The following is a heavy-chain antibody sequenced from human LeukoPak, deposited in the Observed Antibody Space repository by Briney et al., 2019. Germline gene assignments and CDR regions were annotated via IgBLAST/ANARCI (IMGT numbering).Heavy chain of an antibody. D-gene: IGHD3-22*01. CDR1: GVPVSSNL. V-gene: IGHV3-66*01. CDR2: IYSDDNA. J-gene: IGHJ4*02. Sequence: PGGSLRLSCSASGVPVSSNLLSWVRQAPGKGLEWVSVIYSDDNAYYADSVKGRFTISRDTSKNTQYLQMNNLRAEDTAVYYCTRAGYYHDNSGYYPPHFWGQGTLVTVSS. CDR3: TRAGYYHDNSGYYPPHF.